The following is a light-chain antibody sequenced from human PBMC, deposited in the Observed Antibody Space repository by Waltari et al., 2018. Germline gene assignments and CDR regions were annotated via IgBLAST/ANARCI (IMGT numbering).Light chain of an antibody. V-gene: IGLV3-19*01. Sequence: SSELTQDPAVSVALGQTVRITCNGDSLRSYYASWYQQKPGQAPVLVIYGKNNRPSGIPDRFSGSSSGNTASLTITGAQAEDEADYYCNSRDSSGYVFGTGTKVTVL. CDR2: GKN. J-gene: IGLJ1*01. CDR3: NSRDSSGYV. CDR1: SLRSYY.